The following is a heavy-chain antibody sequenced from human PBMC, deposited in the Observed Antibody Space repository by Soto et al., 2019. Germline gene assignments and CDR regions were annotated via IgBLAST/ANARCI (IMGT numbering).Heavy chain of an antibody. Sequence: PGESLKISCKGSGYSFTSYWIGWVRQMPGKGLEWMGIIYPGDSDTRYSPSFQGQVTISADKSISTAYLQWSSLKASDIAMYYCAREGSQGMTTVTSRYYYYYMDVWGKGTTVTVSS. D-gene: IGHD4-17*01. CDR3: AREGSQGMTTVTSRYYYYYMDV. J-gene: IGHJ6*03. V-gene: IGHV5-51*01. CDR2: IYPGDSDT. CDR1: GYSFTSYW.